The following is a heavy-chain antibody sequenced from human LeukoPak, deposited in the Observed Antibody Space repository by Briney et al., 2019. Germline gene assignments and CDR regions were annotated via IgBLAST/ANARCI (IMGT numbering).Heavy chain of an antibody. J-gene: IGHJ3*02. Sequence: PSETLSLTCTVSGGSISSGSYYWSWIRKPAGKGLEWIGRIYTSGSTNYNPSLKSRVTISVDTSKNQFSLKLSSVTAADTAVYYCARGHPNYYVSFDIWGQGTMVTVSS. V-gene: IGHV4-61*02. CDR3: ARGHPNYYVSFDI. CDR2: IYTSGST. CDR1: GGSISSGSYY. D-gene: IGHD3-22*01.